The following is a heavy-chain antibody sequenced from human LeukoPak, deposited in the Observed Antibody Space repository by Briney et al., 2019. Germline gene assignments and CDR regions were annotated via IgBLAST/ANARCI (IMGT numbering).Heavy chain of an antibody. Sequence: GGSLRLSCAASGFTFSNAWMRWVRQAPGKGLEWVGRIKSKTDGGTTDYAAPVKGRFTISRDDSKNTLYLQMNSLKTEDTAVYYCTTECVDGVCYTDEGGFDYWGQGTLVTVSS. J-gene: IGHJ4*02. V-gene: IGHV3-15*01. CDR3: TTECVDGVCYTDEGGFDY. D-gene: IGHD2-8*01. CDR2: IKSKTDGGTT. CDR1: GFTFSNAW.